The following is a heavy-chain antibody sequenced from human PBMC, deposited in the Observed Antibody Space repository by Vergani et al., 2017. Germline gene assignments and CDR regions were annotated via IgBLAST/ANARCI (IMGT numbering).Heavy chain of an antibody. V-gene: IGHV3-66*01. Sequence: EVQLVESGGGLVQPGGSLRLSCAASGFTVSSNYMSWVRQAPGKGLEWGSVIYSGGSTYYADSVKGRLTISRDNSKNTLYLQMNSLRAEDTAVYYCAREGYYDSSGYYDYWGQGTLVTVSS. CDR2: IYSGGST. D-gene: IGHD3-22*01. CDR1: GFTVSSNY. CDR3: AREGYYDSSGYYDY. J-gene: IGHJ4*02.